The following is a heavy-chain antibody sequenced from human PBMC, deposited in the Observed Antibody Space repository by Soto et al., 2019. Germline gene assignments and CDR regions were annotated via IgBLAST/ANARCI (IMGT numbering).Heavy chain of an antibody. D-gene: IGHD6-13*01. V-gene: IGHV4-31*03. CDR1: GGSISSGGYY. CDR3: ASTAAGTIDY. Sequence: SETLSLTCTVSGGSISSGGYYWSWIRQHPGKGLEWIGYIYYSGSTYYNPSLKSRVTISVDTSKNQFSLKLSSVTAADTAVYYCASTAAGTIDYWGQGTLVTVS. J-gene: IGHJ4*02. CDR2: IYYSGST.